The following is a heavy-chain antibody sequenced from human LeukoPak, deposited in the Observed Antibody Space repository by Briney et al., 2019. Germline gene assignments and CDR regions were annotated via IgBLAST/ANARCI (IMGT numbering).Heavy chain of an antibody. J-gene: IGHJ4*02. CDR3: ARAISNDDNSGYYY. D-gene: IGHD3-22*01. V-gene: IGHV4-4*07. Sequence: SETLSLTCTVSGGPISSYYWSWIPQPAGKALEWIGRIYASGSTKYNPSLKSRVTMSVDTSKNQFSLKLSSVTAADTAVYYCARAISNDDNSGYYYWGQGTLVTVSS. CDR2: IYASGST. CDR1: GGPISSYY.